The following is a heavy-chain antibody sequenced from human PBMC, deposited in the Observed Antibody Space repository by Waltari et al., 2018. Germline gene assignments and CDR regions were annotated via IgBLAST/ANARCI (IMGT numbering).Heavy chain of an antibody. V-gene: IGHV4-59*01. J-gene: IGHJ1*01. CDR3: ARGHYPVTFQK. CDR1: GGSISSFY. CDR2: IYYTGST. D-gene: IGHD2-21*02. Sequence: QMQLLESGPGLVKPSETLSLTCSISGGSISSFYWSWIRQPPGKGLEWLGYIYYTGSTNYNPSLKSRVNISVDTSNNQFSLRLSSVTAADTAVYYCARGHYPVTFQKWGQGTLVTVSS.